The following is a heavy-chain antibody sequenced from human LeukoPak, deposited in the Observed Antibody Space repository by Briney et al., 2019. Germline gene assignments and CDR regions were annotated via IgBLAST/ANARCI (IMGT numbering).Heavy chain of an antibody. CDR3: ARGSSIFGVVEN. D-gene: IGHD3-3*01. CDR1: GYTFTSYS. Sequence: ASVRVSCKASGYTFTSYSMHWVRQAPGQGLEWMGIINPSGGSTSYAQKFQGRVTMTRDTSTSTVYMELSSLRSEDTAVYYCARGSSIFGVVENWGQGTLVTVSS. CDR2: INPSGGST. V-gene: IGHV1-46*01. J-gene: IGHJ4*02.